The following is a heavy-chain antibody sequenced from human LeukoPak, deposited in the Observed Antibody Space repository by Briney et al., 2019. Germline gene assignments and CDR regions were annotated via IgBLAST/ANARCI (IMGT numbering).Heavy chain of an antibody. V-gene: IGHV3-30*02. CDR3: AKENDAFDI. J-gene: IGHJ3*02. CDR1: GFTFSSYG. CDR2: MQYDGSIK. Sequence: GSLRLSCAASGFTFSSYGMHWVRQAPGKGLDWVAFMQYDGSIKYYSDSVKGRFTISRDNSKSTLYLQMNSLRAEDTAVYYCAKENDAFDIWGQGTMVTVSS.